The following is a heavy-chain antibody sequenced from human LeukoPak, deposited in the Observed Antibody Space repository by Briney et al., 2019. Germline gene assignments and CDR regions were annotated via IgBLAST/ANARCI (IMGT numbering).Heavy chain of an antibody. J-gene: IGHJ4*02. V-gene: IGHV1-2*02. CDR1: GYTFTGYY. Sequence: GASVKVSCKASGYTFTGYYMHWVRQAPGQGLEWMGWINPNSGGTNYAQKFQGRVTMTRDTSISTAYMELSRLRSDDTAVYYCARAGRLAAAGNSGFDYWGQGTLVTVSS. CDR3: ARAGRLAAAGNSGFDY. CDR2: INPNSGGT. D-gene: IGHD6-13*01.